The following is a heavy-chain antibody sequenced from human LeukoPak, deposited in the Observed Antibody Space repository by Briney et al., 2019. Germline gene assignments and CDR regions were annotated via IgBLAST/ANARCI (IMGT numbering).Heavy chain of an antibody. CDR1: GFTFSSYA. J-gene: IGHJ4*02. Sequence: GGSLRLSCAASGFTFSSYAMHWVRQAPGKGLEWVAAISYDGSNKFYADSVEGRFTITRDNAKNSLFLQMSSLRADDTAVYYCATDLHKDGYNWPYFDSWGQGTLVTVSS. CDR2: ISYDGSNK. D-gene: IGHD5-24*01. CDR3: ATDLHKDGYNWPYFDS. V-gene: IGHV3-30-3*01.